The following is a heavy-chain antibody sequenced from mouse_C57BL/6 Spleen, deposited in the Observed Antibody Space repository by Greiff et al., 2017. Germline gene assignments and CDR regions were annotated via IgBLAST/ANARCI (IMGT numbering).Heavy chain of an antibody. V-gene: IGHV1-26*01. CDR3: AYYCGSSYGWYFDV. Sequence: EVQLQQSGPELVKPGASVKISCKASGYTFTDYYMNWVKQSHGKSLEWIGDINPNNGGTSYNQKFKGKATLTVDKSSSTAYMELRSLTSEDSAVYYCAYYCGSSYGWYFDVWGTGTTVTVSS. D-gene: IGHD1-1*01. CDR1: GYTFTDYY. CDR2: INPNNGGT. J-gene: IGHJ1*03.